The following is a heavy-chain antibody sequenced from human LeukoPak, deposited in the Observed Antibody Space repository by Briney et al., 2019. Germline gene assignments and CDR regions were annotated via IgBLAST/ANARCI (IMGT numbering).Heavy chain of an antibody. Sequence: PGGSLRLSCAASGFTFSGYWMSWIRQAPGEGLEWVSYISSSGSTIYYADSVKGRFTISRDNAKNTLYLQMNSLRAEDTAVYYCARRADGYSHPYDYWGQGILVTVSS. V-gene: IGHV3-11*01. CDR3: ARRADGYSHPYDY. CDR2: ISSSGSTI. CDR1: GFTFSGYW. J-gene: IGHJ4*02. D-gene: IGHD5-18*01.